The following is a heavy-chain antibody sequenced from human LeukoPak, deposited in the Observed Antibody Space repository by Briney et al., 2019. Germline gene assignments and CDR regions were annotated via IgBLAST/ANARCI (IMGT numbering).Heavy chain of an antibody. CDR3: ARGPRGRYFDWSPLAQYYYYMDV. D-gene: IGHD3-9*01. CDR2: IYSTTGST. V-gene: IGHV4-61*02. CDR1: GASLNNGSSY. J-gene: IGHJ6*03. Sequence: SETLSLTCTVSGASLNNGSSYWSWIRQPAGKTLEWIGRIYSTTGSTSYNPSLKSRVSISIQTSKNQFSLKLSSVTAADTAVYYCARGPRGRYFDWSPLAQYYYYMDVWGKGTTVTISS.